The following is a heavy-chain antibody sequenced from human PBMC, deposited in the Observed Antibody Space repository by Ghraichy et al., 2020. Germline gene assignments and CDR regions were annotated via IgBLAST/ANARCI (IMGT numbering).Heavy chain of an antibody. V-gene: IGHV3-74*01. CDR1: GFTFSSYW. CDR3: ARGYSGTYRTDY. Sequence: WGSLRLSCAASGFTFSSYWMHWVRQAPGKGLVWVSRINSDGSSTSYADSVKGRFTISRDNAKNTLYLQMNSLRAEDTAVYYCARGYSGTYRTDYWGQGTLVTVSS. CDR2: INSDGSST. J-gene: IGHJ4*02. D-gene: IGHD1-26*01.